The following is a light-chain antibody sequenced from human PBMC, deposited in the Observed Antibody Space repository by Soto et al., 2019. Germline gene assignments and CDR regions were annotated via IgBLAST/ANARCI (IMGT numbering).Light chain of an antibody. J-gene: IGKJ1*01. V-gene: IGKV1-27*01. CDR3: QKYNSAPWT. CDR1: QVINNY. Sequence: DIQMTQSPSSLSASVGDRVTITCRASQVINNYLAWYQQKPGKVPKRLIYAVSTLQSGVPFRFSGSGSGTDFTLTISSLQPEDVATYYCQKYNSAPWTFGQGTKVEIK. CDR2: AVS.